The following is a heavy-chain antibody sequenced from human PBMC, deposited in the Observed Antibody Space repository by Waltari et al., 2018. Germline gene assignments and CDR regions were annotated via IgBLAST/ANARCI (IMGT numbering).Heavy chain of an antibody. J-gene: IGHJ4*02. D-gene: IGHD6-13*01. CDR2: IIPIFGTA. V-gene: IGHV1-69*01. CDR1: GGTFSSYA. CDR3: ARDGAAGYFDY. Sequence: QVQLVQSGAEVKKPGSSVQVACKASGGTFSSYATRGVRQAPGQGLEWMGGIIPIFGTANYAQKFQGRVTITADESTSTAYMELSSLRSEDTAVYYCARDGAAGYFDYWGQGTLVTVSS.